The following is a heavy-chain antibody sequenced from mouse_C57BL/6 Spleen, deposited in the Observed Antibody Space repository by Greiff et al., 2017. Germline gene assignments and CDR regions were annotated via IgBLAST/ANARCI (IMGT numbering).Heavy chain of an antibody. J-gene: IGHJ3*01. CDR3: ARAEGGLRAWFAY. CDR2: IHPNSGST. V-gene: IGHV1-64*01. Sequence: QVQLQQSGAELVKPGASVKLSCKASGYTFTSYWMHWVKQRPGQGLEWIGMIHPNSGSTNYNEKFKSKATLTVDKSSSTAYMQLSSLTSEDSAVYYCARAEGGLRAWFAYWGQGTLVTVSA. CDR1: GYTFTSYW. D-gene: IGHD2-4*01.